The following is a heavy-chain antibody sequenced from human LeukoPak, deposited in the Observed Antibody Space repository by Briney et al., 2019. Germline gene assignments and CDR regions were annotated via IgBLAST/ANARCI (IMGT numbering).Heavy chain of an antibody. V-gene: IGHV4-59*08. CDR1: GDSISSYN. Sequence: SETLSLTCAVSGDSISSYNWSWVRQPPGKGLEWIGYIYYSGSTNYNPSLRSRVTISVDTSKNQFSLKLSSATAADTAVYYCASLGERGGWYRELVKSDPWGQGTLVTVSS. J-gene: IGHJ5*02. CDR3: ASLGERGGWYRELVKSDP. CDR2: IYYSGST. D-gene: IGHD3-16*01.